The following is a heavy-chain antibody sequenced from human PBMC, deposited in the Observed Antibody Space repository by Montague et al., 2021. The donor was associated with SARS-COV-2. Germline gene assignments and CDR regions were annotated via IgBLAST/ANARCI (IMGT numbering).Heavy chain of an antibody. D-gene: IGHD5-18*01. Sequence: SETLSLTCTVSGGSISSYYWSWIRQPPGKGLEWIGYIYYSGSTNYNPSLKSRVTISVDTSKNQFSLKLSSVTAADTAVYYCASQEVDTAVDRNYYYYGMDVWGQGTTVTVS. CDR3: ASQEVDTAVDRNYYYYGMDV. V-gene: IGHV4-59*01. CDR1: GGSISSYY. J-gene: IGHJ6*02. CDR2: IYYSGST.